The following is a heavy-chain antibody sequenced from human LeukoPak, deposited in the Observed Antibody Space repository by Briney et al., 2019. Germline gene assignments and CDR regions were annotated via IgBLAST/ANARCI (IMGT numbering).Heavy chain of an antibody. CDR2: INPNSGGT. Sequence: ASVKVSCKASGYTFTGYYMHWVRQAPGQGLEWMGWINPNSGGTNYAQKLQGRVTMTRDTSISTAYMELSRLRSDDTAVYYCARDYQRQFYLYYFDYWGQGTLVTVSS. V-gene: IGHV1-2*02. J-gene: IGHJ4*02. D-gene: IGHD2-2*01. CDR3: ARDYQRQFYLYYFDY. CDR1: GYTFTGYY.